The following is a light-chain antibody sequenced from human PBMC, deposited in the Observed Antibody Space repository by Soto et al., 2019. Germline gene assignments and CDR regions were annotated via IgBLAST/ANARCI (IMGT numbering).Light chain of an antibody. CDR2: GVS. J-gene: IGKJ2*01. V-gene: IGKV3-15*01. Sequence: EIMMTQSPVTLSVSPGERATLSCRASQSVNIDLAWYHQKPGQAPTLLIYGVSARAPGVPARFSGAGSGTEFTLTIRSLQSADFGVYYCQQYATWPRTFGQGTK. CDR3: QQYATWPRT. CDR1: QSVNID.